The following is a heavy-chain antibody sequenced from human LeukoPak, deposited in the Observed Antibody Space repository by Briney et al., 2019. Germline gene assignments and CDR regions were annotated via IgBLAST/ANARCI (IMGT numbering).Heavy chain of an antibody. J-gene: IGHJ5*02. CDR3: PRHYRRGLTPTCLDP. CDR2: IYYSGST. V-gene: IGHV4-59*08. CDR1: GGSISSYY. Sequence: SETLSLTCTVSGGSISSYYWSWIRQPPVKALEWIGYIYYSGSTNYNPSFKSRVTISVDTSKNQFSLKLSSVTAADTAVYYCPRHYRRGLTPTCLDPWGQGTLVTVSS. D-gene: IGHD3-10*01.